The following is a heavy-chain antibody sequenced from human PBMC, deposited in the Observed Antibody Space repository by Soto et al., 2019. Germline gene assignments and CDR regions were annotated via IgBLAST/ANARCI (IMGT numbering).Heavy chain of an antibody. Sequence: GESLKISCKGSGYSFTSYWIGWVRQMPGKGLEWMGIIYPGDSDTRYSPSFQGQVTISADKSISTAYLQWSSLKASDTAMYYCARRSSIAARRGGFDYWGQGTLVTVSS. CDR3: ARRSSIAARRGGFDY. J-gene: IGHJ4*02. D-gene: IGHD6-6*01. CDR1: GYSFTSYW. CDR2: IYPGDSDT. V-gene: IGHV5-51*01.